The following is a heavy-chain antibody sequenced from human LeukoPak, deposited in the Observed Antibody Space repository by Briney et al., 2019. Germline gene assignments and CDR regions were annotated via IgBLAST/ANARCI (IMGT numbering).Heavy chain of an antibody. D-gene: IGHD3-9*01. J-gene: IGHJ3*02. Sequence: SGGSLRLSCAASGFTFSSYAMSWVRQAPGKGLEWVSAISGSGGSTYYADSVKGRFTISRDNSKNTLYLQMNSLRAEDTAVYYCAKDSYYDILTANDAFDIWGQGTMVTVSS. V-gene: IGHV3-23*01. CDR2: ISGSGGST. CDR3: AKDSYYDILTANDAFDI. CDR1: GFTFSSYA.